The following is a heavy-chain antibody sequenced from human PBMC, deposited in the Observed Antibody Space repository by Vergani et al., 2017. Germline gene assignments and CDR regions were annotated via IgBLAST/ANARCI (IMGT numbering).Heavy chain of an antibody. J-gene: IGHJ6*02. CDR3: AGYCSSTSCYGYYYYGMDV. Sequence: QVQLVQSGAEVKKPGSSVKVSCKASGGTFSSYAISWVRQAPGQGLEWMGGIIPIFGTANYAQKFQGRVTITADESTSTAYVELSSLRSEDTAVYYCAGYCSSTSCYGYYYYGMDVWGQGTTVTVSS. CDR1: GGTFSSYA. D-gene: IGHD2-2*01. V-gene: IGHV1-69*01. CDR2: IIPIFGTA.